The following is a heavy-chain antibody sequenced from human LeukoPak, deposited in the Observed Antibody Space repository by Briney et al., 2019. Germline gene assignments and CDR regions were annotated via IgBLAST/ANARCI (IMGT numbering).Heavy chain of an antibody. CDR1: GGSISSGDYY. CDR3: ARHSGGWSRADY. Sequence: SQTLSLTCTVSGGSISSGDYYWSWIRQPPGKGLEWIRYIYYSGSTYYNPSLKSRVTISVDTSKNQFSLKLSSVTAADTAVYYCARHSGGWSRADYWGQGTLVTVSS. D-gene: IGHD6-19*01. V-gene: IGHV4-30-4*08. J-gene: IGHJ4*02. CDR2: IYYSGST.